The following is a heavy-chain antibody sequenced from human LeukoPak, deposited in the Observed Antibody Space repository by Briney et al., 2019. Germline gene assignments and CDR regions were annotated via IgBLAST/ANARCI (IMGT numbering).Heavy chain of an antibody. Sequence: ASVKVSCKASGYTFTSYYMHWVRQAPGQGLEWMGIINPSGGSTSYAQKFQGRVTMTRDTSTSTVYMELSSLRSEDTAVYYCARDHPRPYYYYYGMDVWGQGTTVTVSS. CDR1: GYTFTSYY. CDR2: INPSGGST. J-gene: IGHJ6*02. CDR3: ARDHPRPYYYYYGMDV. V-gene: IGHV1-46*01.